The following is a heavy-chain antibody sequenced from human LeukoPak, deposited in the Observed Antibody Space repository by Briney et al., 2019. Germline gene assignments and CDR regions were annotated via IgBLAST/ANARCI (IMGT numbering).Heavy chain of an antibody. D-gene: IGHD6-19*01. Sequence: GRSLRLSCAASGFTFSSYGMHWVRQAPGKGLEWVAVIWYDESNKYYADSVKGRFTISRDNSKNTLYLQMNSLRAEDTAVYYCARDWAVAGSYYFDYWGQGTLVTVSS. CDR3: ARDWAVAGSYYFDY. J-gene: IGHJ4*02. CDR2: IWYDESNK. CDR1: GFTFSSYG. V-gene: IGHV3-33*01.